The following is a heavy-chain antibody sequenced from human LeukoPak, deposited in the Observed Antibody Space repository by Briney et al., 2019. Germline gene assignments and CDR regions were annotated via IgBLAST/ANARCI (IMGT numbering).Heavy chain of an antibody. V-gene: IGHV3-7*03. CDR3: ARGQTTVTN. J-gene: IGHJ4*02. Sequence: GGSLRLSCAASGFTFSSYWMSWVRQAPGKGLEWVANIKQDGSEKYYVDSVKGRLTISRDNAKNSLYLRMSSLRAEDTAVYFCARGQTTVTNWGQGTLVTVSS. CDR1: GFTFSSYW. D-gene: IGHD4-17*01. CDR2: IKQDGSEK.